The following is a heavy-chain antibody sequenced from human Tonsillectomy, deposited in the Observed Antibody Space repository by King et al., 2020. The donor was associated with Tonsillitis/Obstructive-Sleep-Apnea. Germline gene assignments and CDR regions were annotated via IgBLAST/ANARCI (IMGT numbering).Heavy chain of an antibody. CDR2: INHSGSV. CDR3: ARAIVVVTTDSYMDV. J-gene: IGHJ6*03. CDR1: GGSFSAYY. D-gene: IGHD2-15*01. V-gene: IGHV4-34*01. Sequence: VQLQQWGAGLLKPSETLSLTCAVYGGSFSAYYWSWIRQPPGKGLEWIGEINHSGSVNYNPSLKSRATISVDTSKNQFSLKLSSVTAADTAVYYCARAIVVVTTDSYMDVWGKGTTVTVSS.